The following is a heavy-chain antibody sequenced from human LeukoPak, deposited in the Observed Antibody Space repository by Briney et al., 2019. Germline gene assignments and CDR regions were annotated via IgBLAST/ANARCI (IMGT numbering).Heavy chain of an antibody. D-gene: IGHD2-15*01. V-gene: IGHV4-59*01. CDR1: GGSISSYY. Sequence: SETLSLTCTVSGGSISSYYWSWIRQPPGKGLEWIGYIYYSGSTNYNPSLKSRVTISVDTSKNQFSLKLSSVTAADTAVYYCARSSVTGYCSAGSCYSDPHAFDIWGQGTMVTVSS. CDR2: IYYSGST. CDR3: ARSSVTGYCSAGSCYSDPHAFDI. J-gene: IGHJ3*02.